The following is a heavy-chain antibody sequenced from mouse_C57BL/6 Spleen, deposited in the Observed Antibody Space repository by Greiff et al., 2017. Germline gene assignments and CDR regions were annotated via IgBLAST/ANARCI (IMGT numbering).Heavy chain of an antibody. D-gene: IGHD1-1*01. CDR2: INSDGGST. CDR1: DYEFPSHD. CDR3: ARGHYCGSSSYYFDY. Sequence: EVHLVESGGGLVQPGESLKLSCESNDYEFPSHDMSWVRKTPEQRLELVAAINSDGGSTYYPDTMERRFIISRDNTKKTLYLQMSSLTSEDTALYYCARGHYCGSSSYYFDYWGQGTTLTVSS. J-gene: IGHJ2*01. V-gene: IGHV5-2*01.